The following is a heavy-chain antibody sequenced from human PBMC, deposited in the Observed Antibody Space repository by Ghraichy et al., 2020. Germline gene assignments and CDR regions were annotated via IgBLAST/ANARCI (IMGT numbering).Heavy chain of an antibody. CDR2: IHTSGTS. V-gene: IGHV4-4*09. Sequence: SETLSLTCNVAGASIRSDFWSWIRQSPGKGLEWIGYIHTSGTSTYNAALKSRVTISMDTSKNHFSLRLTSVTAADTAVYYCARVARENRVGATDTQTYYFDYWGQGTLVTVSS. J-gene: IGHJ4*02. CDR1: GASIRSDF. D-gene: IGHD1-26*01. CDR3: ARVARENRVGATDTQTYYFDY.